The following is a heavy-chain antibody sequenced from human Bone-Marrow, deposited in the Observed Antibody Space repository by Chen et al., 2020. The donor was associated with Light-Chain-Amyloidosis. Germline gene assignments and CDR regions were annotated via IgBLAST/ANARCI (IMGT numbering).Heavy chain of an antibody. V-gene: IGHV3-30*04. Sequence: QVQLVDSGGGVVQPGRSLRLSCVASGFIFSDYAMHWVRQAPGKGLEWVAIISKDGRNDLYPDSVKGRFTVSRENSKNTLYVQMNSLRAEDTAVYYCAREFGRHCSGGNCYSGYFDYWGQGTLVTVSS. CDR3: AREFGRHCSGGNCYSGYFDY. J-gene: IGHJ4*02. CDR2: ISKDGRND. D-gene: IGHD2-15*01. CDR1: GFIFSDYA.